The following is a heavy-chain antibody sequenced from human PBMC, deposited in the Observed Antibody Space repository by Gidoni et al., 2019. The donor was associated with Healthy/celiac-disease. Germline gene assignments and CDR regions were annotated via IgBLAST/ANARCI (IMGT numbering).Heavy chain of an antibody. V-gene: IGHV3-23*01. J-gene: IGHJ4*02. D-gene: IGHD1-26*01. Sequence: EVQLLESGGGLVQPGGSLRLSCAASGFTFSSYAMTWVRQAPGKGLAWVSGISGSGGGTYYADSVKGRFTISRDNSKNTLYLQMNSLRAEDTAVYYCAKEVVEATTIDYWGQGTLVTVSS. CDR1: GFTFSSYA. CDR2: ISGSGGGT. CDR3: AKEVVEATTIDY.